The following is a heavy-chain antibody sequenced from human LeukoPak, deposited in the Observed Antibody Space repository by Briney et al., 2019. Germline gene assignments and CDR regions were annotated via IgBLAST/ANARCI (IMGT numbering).Heavy chain of an antibody. CDR2: IFYSGTT. D-gene: IGHD2-15*01. Sequence: PSETLSLTCTVSGGSIRSYYWSWIRQPPGKGLAWVGYIFYSGTTDSNPSLKSRVTISVDTSKNQFSLKLSSVTAADTAVYYCARTYCSGGSCHFDYWGQGTLVTVSS. V-gene: IGHV4-59*08. CDR1: GGSIRSYY. CDR3: ARTYCSGGSCHFDY. J-gene: IGHJ4*02.